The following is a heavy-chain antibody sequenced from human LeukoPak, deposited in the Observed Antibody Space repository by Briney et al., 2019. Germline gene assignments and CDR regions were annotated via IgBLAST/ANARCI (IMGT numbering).Heavy chain of an antibody. Sequence: SETLSLTCTVSGGSISSSSYYWGWIRQPQGKGLEWIGSIYYSGSTYYNPSLKSRVTISVDTSKNQFSLKLSSVTAADTAVYYCARRTLLYSSSWYYFDYWGQGTLVTVSS. CDR3: ARRTLLYSSSWYYFDY. CDR2: IYYSGST. V-gene: IGHV4-39*01. D-gene: IGHD6-13*01. J-gene: IGHJ4*02. CDR1: GGSISSSSYY.